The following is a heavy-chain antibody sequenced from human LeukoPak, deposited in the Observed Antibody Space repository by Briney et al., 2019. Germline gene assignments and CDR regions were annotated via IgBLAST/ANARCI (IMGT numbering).Heavy chain of an antibody. J-gene: IGHJ3*02. CDR2: IFATGST. D-gene: IGHD3-16*01. CDR3: ARDPFLYRDAFDI. V-gene: IGHV4-61*02. CDR1: GGSLSSGNYY. Sequence: SETLSLTCIVSGGSLSSGNYYWRWIRQPAGRGLEWLGRIFATGSTDYNPSLKSRITISVDTSKNQFSLKLSSVTAADTAMYFCARDPFLYRDAFDIWGQGTMVTVSS.